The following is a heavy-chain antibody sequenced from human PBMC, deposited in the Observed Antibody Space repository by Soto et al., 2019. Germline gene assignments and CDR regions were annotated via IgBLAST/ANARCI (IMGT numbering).Heavy chain of an antibody. CDR2: ISYDGSNK. D-gene: IGHD4-17*01. Sequence: QVQLVESGGGVVQSGRSLRLSCAASGFTFTNYPMHWVRQAPGKGLQWVAVISYDGSNKYYADSVKGRFTISRDNSKNTMYLQMNSLRAEDKAVYYCARDQVKGTVTIIWGQGTLVTVSS. CDR1: GFTFTNYP. J-gene: IGHJ4*02. CDR3: ARDQVKGTVTII. V-gene: IGHV3-30-3*01.